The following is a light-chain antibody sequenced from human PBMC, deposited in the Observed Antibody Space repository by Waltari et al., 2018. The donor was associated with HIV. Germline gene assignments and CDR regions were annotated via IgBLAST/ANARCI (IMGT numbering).Light chain of an antibody. CDR3: SSYTSSSRV. CDR2: VVS. J-gene: IGLJ3*02. Sequence: QSALTQPASASGSPGQSITISCTGTSSYVGGYKYSSWYQHPPCKPPKLMIYVVSNRPSGVSNRFSGSKSGNTASLTISGLQAEDEADYYCSSYTSSSRVFGGGTKLTVL. CDR1: SSYVGGYKY. V-gene: IGLV2-14*03.